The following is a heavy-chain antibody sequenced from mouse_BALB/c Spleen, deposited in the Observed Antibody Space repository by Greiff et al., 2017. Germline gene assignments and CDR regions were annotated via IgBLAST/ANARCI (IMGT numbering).Heavy chain of an antibody. CDR3: AMGIATVVGAMDY. CDR2: IDPYNGGT. CDR1: GYAFTSYN. Sequence: EVQLHQSGPELVKPGASVKVSCKASGYAFTSYNMYWVKQRHGKSLEWIGYIDPYNGGTSYNQKFKGKATLTVDKSSSTTYMHLNNLTSEDSAVYYCAMGIATVVGAMDYWGQGTSVTVSS. D-gene: IGHD1-1*01. V-gene: IGHV1S135*01. J-gene: IGHJ4*01.